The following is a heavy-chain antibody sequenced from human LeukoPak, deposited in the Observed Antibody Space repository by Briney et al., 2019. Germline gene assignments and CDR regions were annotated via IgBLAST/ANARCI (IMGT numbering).Heavy chain of an antibody. CDR1: GYTFASYD. CDR3: ARDPPEVGANLLAYGMDV. V-gene: IGHV1-8*01. D-gene: IGHD1-26*01. CDR2: MNPNSGNT. Sequence: ASVKVSCKASGYTFASYDINWVRQATGQGLEWMGWMNPNSGNTGYAQKFQGRVTMTRNTSISTAYMELSSLRSEDTAVYYCARDPPEVGANLLAYGMDVWGQGPTVTVSS. J-gene: IGHJ6*02.